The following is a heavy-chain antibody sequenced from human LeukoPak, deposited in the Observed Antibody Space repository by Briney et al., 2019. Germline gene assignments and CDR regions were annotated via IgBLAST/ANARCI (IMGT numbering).Heavy chain of an antibody. V-gene: IGHV1-2*06. CDR1: GYTFTGYY. Sequence: ASVKVSCKASGYTFTGYYMHWVRQAPGQGLEWMGRINRNSGGTNYAQKFQGRVTMTRDTSISTAYMELSRLRSDDTAVYYCARKSGSINWFDPWGQGTLVTVSS. CDR3: ARKSGSINWFDP. J-gene: IGHJ5*02. CDR2: INRNSGGT. D-gene: IGHD1-26*01.